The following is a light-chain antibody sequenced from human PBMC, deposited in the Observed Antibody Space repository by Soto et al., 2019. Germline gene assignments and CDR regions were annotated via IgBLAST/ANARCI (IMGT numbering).Light chain of an antibody. J-gene: IGLJ1*01. Sequence: QSALTQPASVSGSPGQSITISCTGTSSDVGGYNYVSWFQHHPGKAPKLIIYEVSYRPSGVSARFSGSKSGDTASLPISGLQAEDEADYYCSSFTNTITRYAFGTGTKLTVL. CDR2: EVS. CDR1: SSDVGGYNY. CDR3: SSFTNTITRYA. V-gene: IGLV2-14*01.